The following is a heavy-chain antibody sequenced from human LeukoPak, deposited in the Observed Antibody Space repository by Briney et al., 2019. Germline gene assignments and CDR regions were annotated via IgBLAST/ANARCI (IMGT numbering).Heavy chain of an antibody. CDR1: GGSISSHY. Sequence: SETLSLTCTVSGGSISSHYWTWIRQSPVKGLEWIGDISNSGSTSYNPSLKSRVTISIDTSKNQFSLKLSSVTAADTAVYYCGRDALVGYFSYYYMDVWGKGTTVTASS. D-gene: IGHD2-15*01. V-gene: IGHV4-59*11. CDR3: GRDALVGYFSYYYMDV. CDR2: ISNSGST. J-gene: IGHJ6*03.